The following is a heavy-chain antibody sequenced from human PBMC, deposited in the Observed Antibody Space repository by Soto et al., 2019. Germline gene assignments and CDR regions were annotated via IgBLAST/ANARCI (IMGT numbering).Heavy chain of an antibody. CDR3: AAVMGSDYDYVWGSLTFDD. CDR1: GFICSTTA. V-gene: IGHV3-23*01. Sequence: RWSLRLSCAASGFICSTTAMTWIRQAPGKGLEWVSTISGSGVSTYYTDSVKGRFTISRDNSKNTLYLQMNSLRAEDTAVYFCAAVMGSDYDYVWGSLTFDDWGQGTLVTVSS. CDR2: ISGSGVST. D-gene: IGHD3-16*01. J-gene: IGHJ4*02.